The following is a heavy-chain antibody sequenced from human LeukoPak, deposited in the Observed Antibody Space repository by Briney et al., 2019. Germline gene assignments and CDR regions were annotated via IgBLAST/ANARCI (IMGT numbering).Heavy chain of an antibody. CDR3: ARARGKEYYDIHGGLDY. CDR2: IYTSGST. Sequence: PSETLSLTCTVSGGSISSGSYYWSWIRQPAGKGLEWIGRIYTSGSTNYNPSLKSRVTISVDTSKNQFSLKLSSVTAADTAVYYCARARGKEYYDIHGGLDYWGQGTLVTVSS. D-gene: IGHD3-9*01. V-gene: IGHV4-61*02. J-gene: IGHJ4*02. CDR1: GGSISSGSYY.